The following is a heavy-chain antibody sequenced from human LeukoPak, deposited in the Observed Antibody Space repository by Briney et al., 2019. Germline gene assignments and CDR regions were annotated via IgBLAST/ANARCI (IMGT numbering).Heavy chain of an antibody. Sequence: GGSLRLPCAASGFIFSTYWMSWVRQAPGKGLEWVASIKQDGSEKYYVDAVKGRFSISSDNAKNLLYLQMNSLRAEDTAVYYCARTQAYYGSSPRGHFDLWGRGTLVTVSS. CDR3: ARTQAYYGSSPRGHFDL. CDR1: GFIFSTYW. D-gene: IGHD3-22*01. CDR2: IKQDGSEK. J-gene: IGHJ2*01. V-gene: IGHV3-7*04.